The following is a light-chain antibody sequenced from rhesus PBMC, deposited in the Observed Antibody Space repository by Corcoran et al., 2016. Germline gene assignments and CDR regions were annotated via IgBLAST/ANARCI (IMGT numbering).Light chain of an antibody. Sequence: QSALTQPPSVSKSLGQSVTISCTGTSSDIGGYNDVSWYQQHPGTAPRLLIYDVSKRPSGVSDRFSGSKCGNTASLTISGRQAEDEADYYCFSYRSGSTFIFGAVTRLTVL. V-gene: IGLV2S9*01. CDR2: DVS. CDR3: FSYRSGSTFI. J-gene: IGLJ1*01. CDR1: SSDIGGYND.